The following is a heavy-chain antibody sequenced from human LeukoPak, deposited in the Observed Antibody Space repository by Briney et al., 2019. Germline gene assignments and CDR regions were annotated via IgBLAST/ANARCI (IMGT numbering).Heavy chain of an antibody. Sequence: GASVKVSCKASGYTFTGYYMHWVRQAPGQGLEWMGWINPNSGGTNYAQKFQGRVTMTRDTSISTAYMELSRLRFDDTAVYYCLDSSGYYYGGTDFPWGQGTLVTVSS. CDR2: INPNSGGT. CDR3: LDSSGYYYGGTDFP. D-gene: IGHD3-22*01. CDR1: GYTFTGYY. V-gene: IGHV1-2*02. J-gene: IGHJ5*02.